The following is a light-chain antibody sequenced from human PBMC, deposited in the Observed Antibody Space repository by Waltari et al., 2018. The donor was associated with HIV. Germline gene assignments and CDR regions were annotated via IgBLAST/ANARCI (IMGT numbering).Light chain of an antibody. J-gene: IGKJ2*01. CDR3: QQYYTTLT. CDR2: WAS. Sequence: DSVLTQAPDSLAVSLGERALIYRQSSWSISDSSNNENYLAWYQQKPGRPPKLLIYWASTRESGVPDQFSGSGSGTDFTLTISSLQAEDVAVYYCQQYYTTLTFGQGTKLEIK. CDR1: WSISDSSNNENY. V-gene: IGKV4-1*01.